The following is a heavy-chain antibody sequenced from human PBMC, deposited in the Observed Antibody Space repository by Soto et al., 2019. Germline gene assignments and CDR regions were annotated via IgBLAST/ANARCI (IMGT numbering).Heavy chain of an antibody. CDR1: GYTFIHYY. J-gene: IGHJ4*02. CDR2: INPNGGST. D-gene: IGHD1-26*01. V-gene: IGHV1-46*01. Sequence: QVQLVQSGAEVKKPGASVKISCKASGYTFIHYYIHWVRQAPGQGLEWMAIINPNGGSTNYAQKFQGRVTVTSDTSTTTVSMELNSLESDATAVYFCARSLLHSDFWGQGTLVTVYS. CDR3: ARSLLHSDF.